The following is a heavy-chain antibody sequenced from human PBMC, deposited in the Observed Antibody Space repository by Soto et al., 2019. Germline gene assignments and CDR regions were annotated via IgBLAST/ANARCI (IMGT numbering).Heavy chain of an antibody. CDR2: ITSSGGNT. V-gene: IGHV3-64*01. Sequence: GGSLRLSCAASGFTFSSYAMHWVRQAPGKGLEYVSVITSSGGNTDYASSVKGRFTISRDNSKNTLYLQMGSLRAEDMAVYYCARFPICGCGGCFFFFVLGGRGSLDPVSA. J-gene: IGHJ4*02. CDR3: ARFPICGCGGCFFFFVL. CDR1: GFTFSSYA. D-gene: IGHD2-15*01.